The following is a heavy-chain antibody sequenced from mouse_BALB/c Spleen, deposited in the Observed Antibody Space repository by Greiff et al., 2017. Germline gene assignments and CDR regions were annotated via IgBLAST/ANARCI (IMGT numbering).Heavy chain of an antibody. J-gene: IGHJ3*01. D-gene: IGHD1-1*01. V-gene: IGHV5-6-5*01. CDR2: ISSGGST. Sequence: EVQGVESGGGLVKPGGSLKLSCAASGFTFSSYAMSWVRQTPEKRLEWVASISSGGSTYYPDSVKGRFTISRDNAKNNLYLQMSSLKSEDTAMYYCARNGGSSYEFAYWGQGTLVTVSA. CDR1: GFTFSSYA. CDR3: ARNGGSSYEFAY.